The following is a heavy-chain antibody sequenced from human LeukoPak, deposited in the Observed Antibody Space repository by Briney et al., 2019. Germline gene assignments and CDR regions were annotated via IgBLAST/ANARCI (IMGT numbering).Heavy chain of an antibody. CDR3: ASLPTGYCSSTSCYTSDY. D-gene: IGHD2-2*02. CDR1: GFTFSSYS. V-gene: IGHV3-21*01. J-gene: IGHJ4*02. CDR2: ISSSSSYI. Sequence: GGSLRLSYAASGFTFSSYSMNWVRQAPGKGLEWVSSISSSSSYIYYADSVKGRFTISRDNAKNSLYLQMNSLRAEDTAVYYCASLPTGYCSSTSCYTSDYWGQGTLVTVSS.